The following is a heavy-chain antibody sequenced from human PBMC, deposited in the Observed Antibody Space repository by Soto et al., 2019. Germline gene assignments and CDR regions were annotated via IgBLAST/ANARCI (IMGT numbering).Heavy chain of an antibody. J-gene: IGHJ6*02. D-gene: IGHD3-22*01. Sequence: QVQLVESGGGVVQPGRSLRLSCAASGFTFSSYGMHWVRQAPGKGLEWVAVISYDGSNKYYADSVKGRFTISRDNSKNTLYLQMNSLRAEDTAVYYCAKDWATWVGIVVVASYYYYGMDVWGQGTTVTVSS. CDR2: ISYDGSNK. CDR3: AKDWATWVGIVVVASYYYYGMDV. CDR1: GFTFSSYG. V-gene: IGHV3-30*18.